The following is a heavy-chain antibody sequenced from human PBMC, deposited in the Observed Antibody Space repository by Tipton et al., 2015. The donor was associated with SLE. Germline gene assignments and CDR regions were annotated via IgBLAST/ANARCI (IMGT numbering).Heavy chain of an antibody. Sequence: TLSLTCTVSGASISSSSYYWGWIRQAPGKGLEWIGSIYFSGSTYYSPSLKSRVTMSVDTSKNQFSLRLTSVTAADTAIFYCARLQEGYYYFYGMDVWGQGTTVTVSS. V-gene: IGHV4-39*07. J-gene: IGHJ6*02. CDR2: IYFSGST. CDR3: ARLQEGYYYFYGMDV. CDR1: GASISSSSYY.